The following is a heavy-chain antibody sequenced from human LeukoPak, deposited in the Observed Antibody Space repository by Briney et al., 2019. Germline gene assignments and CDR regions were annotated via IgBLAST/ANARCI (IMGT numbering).Heavy chain of an antibody. J-gene: IGHJ3*02. CDR2: INPNSGGT. V-gene: IGHV1-2*02. Sequence: ASVKVSCKASGYTFTGYYMHWVLQAPGQGLEWMGWINPNSGGTNYAQKFQGRVTMTRDTSISTAYMELSRLRSDDTAVYYCASLDIVVVPAAPGAFDIWGQGTMVTVSS. CDR1: GYTFTGYY. D-gene: IGHD2-2*01. CDR3: ASLDIVVVPAAPGAFDI.